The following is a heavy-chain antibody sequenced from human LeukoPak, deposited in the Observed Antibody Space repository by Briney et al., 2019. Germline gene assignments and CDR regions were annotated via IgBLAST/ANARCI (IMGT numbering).Heavy chain of an antibody. J-gene: IGHJ4*02. D-gene: IGHD6-19*01. V-gene: IGHV3-21*01. CDR1: GFTFSSYS. CDR3: PRDSEGSGWYPYYFDY. CDR2: ISSSSSYI. Sequence: GGSLRLSCAASGFTFSSYSMTWVRQAPGKGLEWVSSISSSSSYIYYADSVKGRFTISRDNAKNSLYLQMNSLRAEDTAVYYCPRDSEGSGWYPYYFDYWGQGTLSPSPQ.